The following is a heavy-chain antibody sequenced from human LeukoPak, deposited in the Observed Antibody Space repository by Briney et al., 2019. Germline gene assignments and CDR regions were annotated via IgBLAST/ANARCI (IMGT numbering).Heavy chain of an antibody. CDR2: LYPGVST. CDR3: ARMKYYDSTGYTPGHYMDV. D-gene: IGHD3-22*01. CDR1: GGSISSYY. J-gene: IGHJ6*03. Sequence: PSETLSLTCTVSGGSISSYYWSWIRQPAGKGLEWIGRLYPGVSTDYNPSLKSRVTMSVDTSKNQFALKVRAVTAADTAVYYCARMKYYDSTGYTPGHYMDVWGKGTTVIVSS. V-gene: IGHV4-4*07.